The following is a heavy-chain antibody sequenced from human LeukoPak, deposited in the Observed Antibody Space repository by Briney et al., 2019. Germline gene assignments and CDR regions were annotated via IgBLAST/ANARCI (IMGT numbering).Heavy chain of an antibody. D-gene: IGHD1-1*01. V-gene: IGHV1-2*02. CDR3: ARSRASVGTSTYSDY. J-gene: IGHJ4*02. CDR2: INPNSGGT. Sequence: GASVKVSCKASGYTFTGYYMHWVRQAPGQGPEWMGWINPNSGGTNYAQKFQGRVTMTRDTSISTAYMELSRLTSDDTAVYYCARSRASVGTSTYSDYWGQGTLVTVSS. CDR1: GYTFTGYY.